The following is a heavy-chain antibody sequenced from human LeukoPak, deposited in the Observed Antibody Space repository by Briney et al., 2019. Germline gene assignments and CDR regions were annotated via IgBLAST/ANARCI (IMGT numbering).Heavy chain of an antibody. J-gene: IGHJ6*02. D-gene: IGHD3-10*01. CDR3: ARYFYYGMDV. V-gene: IGHV3-7*03. CDR2: MREDGSDN. Sequence: SGGSLRLSCVGSGFTFDNYWMSWVRQAPGKGLEWVANMREDGSDNYYVDSVRGRFTISRDNTKNSLYLHMNSLRAEDTAVYYCARYFYYGMDVWGQGTTVTVSS. CDR1: GFTFDNYW.